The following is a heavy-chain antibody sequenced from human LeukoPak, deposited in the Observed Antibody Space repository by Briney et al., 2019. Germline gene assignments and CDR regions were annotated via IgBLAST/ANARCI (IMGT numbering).Heavy chain of an antibody. D-gene: IGHD5-24*01. CDR3: AREMATGPIDY. CDR1: GYTFTGYY. Sequence: ASVKVSCKASGYTFTGYYMHWVRQAPGQGLEWMARINPNSGGTNYAQKFQGRVTMTRDTSISTAYMELSRLRSDDTAVYYCAREMATGPIDYWGQGTLVTVSS. CDR2: INPNSGGT. V-gene: IGHV1-2*06. J-gene: IGHJ4*02.